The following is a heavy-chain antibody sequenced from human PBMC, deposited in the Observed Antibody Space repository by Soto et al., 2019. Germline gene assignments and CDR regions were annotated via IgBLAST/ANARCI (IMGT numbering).Heavy chain of an antibody. Sequence: GASVKGACKGSGYTLTSDYMRWVRQAPGQGLEWMGIINPSGGSTSYAQKFQGRVTMTRDTSTSTVYMELSSLRSEDTAVYYCARDRPMRIPTTVTLAFDIWGQGTMVTVSS. CDR2: INPSGGST. V-gene: IGHV1-46*03. D-gene: IGHD4-17*01. CDR1: GYTLTSDY. CDR3: ARDRPMRIPTTVTLAFDI. J-gene: IGHJ3*02.